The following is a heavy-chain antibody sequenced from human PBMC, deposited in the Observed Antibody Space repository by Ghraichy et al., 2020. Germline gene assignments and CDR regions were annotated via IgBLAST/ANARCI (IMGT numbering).Heavy chain of an antibody. CDR1: GGSIRNNNYY. V-gene: IGHV4-39*01. J-gene: IGHJ6*03. Sequence: TLSLPCTVSGGSIRNNNYYWGWIRQPPEKGLEWVATMYYSGSTFYNPSLESRVTMSVDTSRNQFSLKLSSLTAADTAIYYCARHLRYCASASCFYMDVWGKGTTVTVSS. CDR2: MYYSGST. D-gene: IGHD2-2*01. CDR3: ARHLRYCASASCFYMDV.